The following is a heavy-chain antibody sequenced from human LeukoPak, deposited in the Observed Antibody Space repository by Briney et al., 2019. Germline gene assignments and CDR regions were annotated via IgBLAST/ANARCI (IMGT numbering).Heavy chain of an antibody. J-gene: IGHJ3*02. CDR3: AARMYSGWPDVFDI. CDR2: IYWNDDK. D-gene: IGHD6-19*01. V-gene: IGHV2-5*01. CDR1: GFSVSTTGGG. Sequence: ESGPTLVKPTQTLTVTCTFSGFSVSTTGGGVGWIRQPPGKALEWLSLIYWNDDKRYSPSLKSRLTITKDTSKNQVVLTMTNMDPVDTATCYCAARMYSGWPDVFDIWGQGTMVTVSS.